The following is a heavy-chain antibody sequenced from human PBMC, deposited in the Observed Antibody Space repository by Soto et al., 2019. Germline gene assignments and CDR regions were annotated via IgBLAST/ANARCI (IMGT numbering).Heavy chain of an antibody. J-gene: IGHJ6*02. CDR3: ARFSRVHGMDV. CDR1: GGSISSYY. CDR2: IYYSGST. D-gene: IGHD3-10*01. V-gene: IGHV4-59*01. Sequence: SETLSLTCPVSGGSISSYYWSWIRQPPGKGLEWIGYIYYSGSTNYNPSLKSRVTISVDTSKNQFSLKLSSVTAADTAVYYCARFSRVHGMDVWGQGTTVTVSS.